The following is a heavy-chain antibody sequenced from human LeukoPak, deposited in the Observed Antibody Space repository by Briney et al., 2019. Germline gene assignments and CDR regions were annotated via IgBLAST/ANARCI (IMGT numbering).Heavy chain of an antibody. J-gene: IGHJ4*02. CDR1: GYSISSGYY. V-gene: IGHV4-38-2*02. Sequence: SETLSLTCTVSGYSISSGYYWGWIRRPPGKGLEWIGSIYHSGSTYYNPSLKSRVTISVDTSKNQFSLKLSSVTAADTAVYYCARAQIAVALYYFDYWGQGTLVTVSS. CDR3: ARAQIAVALYYFDY. D-gene: IGHD6-19*01. CDR2: IYHSGST.